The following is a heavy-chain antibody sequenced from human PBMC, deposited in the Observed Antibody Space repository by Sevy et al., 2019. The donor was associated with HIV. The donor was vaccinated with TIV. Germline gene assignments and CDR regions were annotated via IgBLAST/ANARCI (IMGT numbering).Heavy chain of an antibody. D-gene: IGHD4-17*01. CDR1: GFALTNYYA. V-gene: IGHV3-30-3*01. Sequence: GGSLRLSCTASGFALTNYYAMHWVRQAPGKGLEWVALISYDGSDKFYADSVKGRFTITRDNFKNTLYLQMNGLTTEETAVYYCARPRANYVDHYFFYAMDVWGQGTTVTVSS. CDR2: ISYDGSDK. CDR3: ARPRANYVDHYFFYAMDV. J-gene: IGHJ6*02.